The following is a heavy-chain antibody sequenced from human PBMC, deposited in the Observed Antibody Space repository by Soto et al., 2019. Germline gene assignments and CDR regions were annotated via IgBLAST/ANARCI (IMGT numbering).Heavy chain of an antibody. V-gene: IGHV3-13*01. Sequence: GGSLRLSCAASGFTFSSYDMHWVRQATGKGLEWVSAIGTAGDTYYPGSVKGRFTISRENAKNSLYLQMNSLRAEDTAVYYCARGAAAGTYFDYWGQGTLVTVSS. D-gene: IGHD6-13*01. CDR3: ARGAAAGTYFDY. CDR1: GFTFSSYD. J-gene: IGHJ4*02. CDR2: IGTAGDT.